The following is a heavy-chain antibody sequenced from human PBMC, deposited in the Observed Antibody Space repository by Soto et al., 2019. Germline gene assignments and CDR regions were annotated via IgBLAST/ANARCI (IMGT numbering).Heavy chain of an antibody. CDR2: IGGSGGSP. Sequence: LRLSCAASGFTFSSYAMTWVRQAPGKGLEWVSAIGGSGGSPYYADSVKGRFTISRDNSKNTLYLQMNSLRAEDTATYYCSSGYHQRSLDYWGRGTQVTVSS. V-gene: IGHV3-23*01. CDR1: GFTFSSYA. CDR3: SSGYHQRSLDY. J-gene: IGHJ4*02. D-gene: IGHD3-22*01.